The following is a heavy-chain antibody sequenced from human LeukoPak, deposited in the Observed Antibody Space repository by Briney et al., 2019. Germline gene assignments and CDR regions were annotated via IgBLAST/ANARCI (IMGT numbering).Heavy chain of an antibody. D-gene: IGHD6-6*01. CDR1: GGSISSYY. V-gene: IGHV4-59*08. CDR3: ARHARRSGYYYYYMDV. J-gene: IGHJ6*03. Sequence: SETLSLTCTVSGGSISSYYWSWIRQPPGTRLEWIGYIYYSGSTNYNPSLKSRVTISVDTSKNQFSLKLSSVTAADTAVYYCARHARRSGYYYYYMDVWGKGTTVTVSS. CDR2: IYYSGST.